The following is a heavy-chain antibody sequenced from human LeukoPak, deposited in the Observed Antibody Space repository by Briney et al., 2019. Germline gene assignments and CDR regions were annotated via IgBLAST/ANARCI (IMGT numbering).Heavy chain of an antibody. D-gene: IGHD3-9*01. V-gene: IGHV3-30*02. CDR3: AKDHGVDTLTGYYVY. J-gene: IGHJ4*02. Sequence: PGGSLRLTCAASGFTLSSYGMHWVRQAPGKGLEWVAFIRYDGSNKYYADSVKGGFTISRDNSQNTLNLKMTSLRAEDTAVYYCAKDHGVDTLTGYYVYWGQGTLVTVSS. CDR1: GFTLSSYG. CDR2: IRYDGSNK.